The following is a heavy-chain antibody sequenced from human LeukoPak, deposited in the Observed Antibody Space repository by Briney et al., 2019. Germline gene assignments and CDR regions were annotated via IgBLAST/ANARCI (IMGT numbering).Heavy chain of an antibody. D-gene: IGHD2-2*01. V-gene: IGHV3-53*01. CDR3: VRIPGTGTSSWFDS. J-gene: IGHJ5*01. CDR1: GFTVTTNY. CDR2: TYSGGSS. Sequence: GGSLRLSCAASGFTVTTNYMSWVRQSPGSGLEWVSVTYSGGSSYYADSVQGRFTVSRDISKNTVYLQMSSLRAEDTALYYCVRIPGTGTSSWFDSWGQGTPVTVSS.